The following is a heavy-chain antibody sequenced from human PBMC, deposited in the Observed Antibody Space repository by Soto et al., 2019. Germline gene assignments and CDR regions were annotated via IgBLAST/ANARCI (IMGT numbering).Heavy chain of an antibody. Sequence: ASVKVSCKASGYTFTSYGISWVRQAPGQGLEWMGWISAYNGNTNYAQKLQGRVTITADESTSTAYMELSSLRSEDTAVYYCARDRADIVVVVAAYASYYYGMDVWGQGTTVTVSS. D-gene: IGHD2-15*01. V-gene: IGHV1-18*01. CDR1: GYTFTSYG. CDR2: ISAYNGNT. CDR3: ARDRADIVVVVAAYASYYYGMDV. J-gene: IGHJ6*02.